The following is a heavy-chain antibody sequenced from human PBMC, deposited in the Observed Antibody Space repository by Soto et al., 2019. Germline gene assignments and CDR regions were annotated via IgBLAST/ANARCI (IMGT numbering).Heavy chain of an antibody. CDR3: ARHRIEVVWRGFDF. Sequence: PSETLSLTCTVSTDSSSFTNSYWGWIRQPPGRGLQWIGSSSYNGGTFYNPSLKGRVVISFDTSKKQSSLQVTSVTAADTAVYFCARHRIEVVWRGFDFWGQGRQVTVSS. CDR1: TDSSSFTNSY. V-gene: IGHV4-39*01. CDR2: SSYNGGT. D-gene: IGHD3-10*01. J-gene: IGHJ4*02.